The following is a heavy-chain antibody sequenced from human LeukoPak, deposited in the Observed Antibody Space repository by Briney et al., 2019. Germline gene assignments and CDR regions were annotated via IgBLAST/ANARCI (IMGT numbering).Heavy chain of an antibody. Sequence: GGSLRLSCAASGFTFDDYGMSWVRQAPGKGLEWVSGINWNGGSTGYADSVKGRFTISRDNAKNSLYLQMNSLRAEGTALYHCARGDSSGWYLVFDYWGQGTLVTVSS. CDR2: INWNGGST. CDR1: GFTFDDYG. J-gene: IGHJ4*02. CDR3: ARGDSSGWYLVFDY. V-gene: IGHV3-20*01. D-gene: IGHD6-19*01.